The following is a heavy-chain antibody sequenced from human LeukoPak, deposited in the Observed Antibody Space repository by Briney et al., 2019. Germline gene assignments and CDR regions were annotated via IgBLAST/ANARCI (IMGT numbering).Heavy chain of an antibody. J-gene: IGHJ4*02. D-gene: IGHD6-6*01. Sequence: GGSLRLSCAASGFTFSSYWMHWVRQAPGKGLVWVSRINSDGSSTSYADSVKGRFTISRDNAKNTLYLQMNSLRAEDTAVYYCARVARQLAFVNFDYWGQGTLVTVSS. V-gene: IGHV3-74*01. CDR1: GFTFSSYW. CDR2: INSDGSST. CDR3: ARVARQLAFVNFDY.